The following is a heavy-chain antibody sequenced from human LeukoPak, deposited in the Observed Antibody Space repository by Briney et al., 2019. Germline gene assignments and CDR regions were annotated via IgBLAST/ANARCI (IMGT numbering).Heavy chain of an antibody. Sequence: GASVKVSCKASGYTFTSYGISWVRQAPGQGLEWMGWISAYNGNTNYAQKLQGRVTTTTDTSTSTAYMELRSLRSDDTAVYYCARGSTYYYDSSGYYYGDYWGQGTLVTVSS. D-gene: IGHD3-22*01. CDR3: ARGSTYYYDSSGYYYGDY. V-gene: IGHV1-18*01. CDR2: ISAYNGNT. J-gene: IGHJ4*02. CDR1: GYTFTSYG.